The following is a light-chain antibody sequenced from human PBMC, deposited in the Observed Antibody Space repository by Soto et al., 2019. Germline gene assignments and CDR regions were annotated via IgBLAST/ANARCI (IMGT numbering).Light chain of an antibody. V-gene: IGKV1-5*01. J-gene: IGKJ1*01. CDR3: QQYTNYPWT. Sequence: DIQMTQSPPTLSASVGDRVTITCRASQSISSWLAWYQQRPGKAPNLLIYDVSSLESGVPSRFSGSGSGTEFTLTISILQPDDFATYYCQQYTNYPWTFGQGTKVDIK. CDR1: QSISSW. CDR2: DVS.